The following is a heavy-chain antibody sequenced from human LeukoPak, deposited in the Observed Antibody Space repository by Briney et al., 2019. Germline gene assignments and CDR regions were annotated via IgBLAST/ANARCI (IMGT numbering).Heavy chain of an antibody. J-gene: IGHJ5*02. CDR1: GYTFTSYY. V-gene: IGHV1-46*03. CDR3: ARDGWFGELGLWFDP. Sequence: ASVKVSCKASGYTFTSYYMHWVRQAPGQGLKWMGIINPSGGSTSYAQKFQGRVTMTRDTSTSTVYMELSSLRSEDTAVYYCARDGWFGELGLWFDPWGQGTLVTVSS. CDR2: INPSGGST. D-gene: IGHD3-10*01.